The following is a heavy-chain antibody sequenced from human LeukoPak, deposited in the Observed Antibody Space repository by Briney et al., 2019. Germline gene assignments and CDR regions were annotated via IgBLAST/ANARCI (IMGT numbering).Heavy chain of an antibody. CDR2: ISGSGGST. CDR1: GFTFSPYT. Sequence: GGSLRLSCAASGFTFSPYTMNWVRQAPGKGLEWVSAISGSGGSTYYADSVKGRFTISRDNSKNTLYLQMNSLRAEDTAVYYCAKEDKRGYSGYDRLDYWGQGTLVTVSS. J-gene: IGHJ4*02. CDR3: AKEDKRGYSGYDRLDY. V-gene: IGHV3-23*01. D-gene: IGHD5-12*01.